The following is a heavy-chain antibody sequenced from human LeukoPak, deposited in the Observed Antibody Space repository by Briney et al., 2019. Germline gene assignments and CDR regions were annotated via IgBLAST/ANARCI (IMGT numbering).Heavy chain of an antibody. Sequence: ASVKVSCKASGYTFTSYGISWVRQAPGQGLEWMGWISAYNGNTNYAQKLQGRVTMTTDTSTSTAYMELRSLRSDDTAVYYCARDLRPRYYDSSSYPYWGQGTLVTVSS. J-gene: IGHJ4*02. CDR3: ARDLRPRYYDSSSYPY. CDR2: ISAYNGNT. CDR1: GYTFTSYG. D-gene: IGHD3-22*01. V-gene: IGHV1-18*01.